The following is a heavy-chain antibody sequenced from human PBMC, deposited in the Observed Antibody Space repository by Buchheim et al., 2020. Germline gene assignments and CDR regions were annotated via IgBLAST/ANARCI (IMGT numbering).Heavy chain of an antibody. CDR3: ANTETSYDYGDYGPGY. J-gene: IGHJ4*02. V-gene: IGHV3-30*18. CDR1: GFTFSSYG. D-gene: IGHD4-17*01. CDR2: ISYDGSNK. Sequence: QVQLVESGGGVVQPGRSLRLSCAASGFTFSSYGMHWVRQAPGKGLEWVAVISYDGSNKYYADSVKGRFTISRDNSKNTLYLQMNSLRAEDTAVYYCANTETSYDYGDYGPGYWGQGTL.